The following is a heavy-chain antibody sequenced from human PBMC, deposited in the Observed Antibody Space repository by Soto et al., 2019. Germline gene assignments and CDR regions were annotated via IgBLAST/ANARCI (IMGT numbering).Heavy chain of an antibody. Sequence: QVQLVQSGAAVKKPGSSVKVSCKASGDSFNNDGVNWVLQAPGQWLEWVGGIIPHFGPAKYPQKFQGRATITADTPTNTVFMELLSLTSDDTAIYYCARGALLDWHNYFALDVWGQVTSVTVSS. CDR3: ARGALLDWHNYFALDV. V-gene: IGHV1-69*06. D-gene: IGHD3-9*01. J-gene: IGHJ6*02. CDR2: IIPHFGPA. CDR1: GDSFNNDG.